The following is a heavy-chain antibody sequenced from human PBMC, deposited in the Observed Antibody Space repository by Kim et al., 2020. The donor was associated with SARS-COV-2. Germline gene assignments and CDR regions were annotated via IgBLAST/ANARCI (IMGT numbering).Heavy chain of an antibody. CDR3: ARRVAAAGRYCDY. Sequence: SETLSLTCAVYGGSFSGYYWSWIRQPPGKGLEWIGEINHSGSTNYNPSLKSRVTISVDTSKNQFSLKLSSVTAADTAVYYCARRVAAAGRYCDYWGQGTL. CDR2: INHSGST. J-gene: IGHJ4*02. CDR1: GGSFSGYY. V-gene: IGHV4-34*01. D-gene: IGHD6-13*01.